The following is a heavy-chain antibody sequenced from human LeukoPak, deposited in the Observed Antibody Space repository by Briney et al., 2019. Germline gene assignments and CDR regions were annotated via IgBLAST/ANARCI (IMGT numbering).Heavy chain of an antibody. CDR1: GYTFTGYY. CDR2: INPNNGST. CDR3: ARDSGYLKGSFDI. D-gene: IGHD2-15*01. Sequence: GASVKVSCKASGYTFTGYYMHWVRQAPGQGLEWMGWINPNNGSTNYAQKLQGRVTMTRDTSISTAYMELSRLRSDDTAVYYCARDSGYLKGSFDIRGQGAMVTVSS. V-gene: IGHV1-2*02. J-gene: IGHJ3*02.